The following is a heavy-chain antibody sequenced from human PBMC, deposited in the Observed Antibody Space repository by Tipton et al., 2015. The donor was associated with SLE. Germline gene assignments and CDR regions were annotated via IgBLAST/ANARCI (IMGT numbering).Heavy chain of an antibody. J-gene: IGHJ6*02. CDR1: GFTFSSYA. CDR2: ISYDGSNK. D-gene: IGHD4-17*01. V-gene: IGHV3-30-3*02. Sequence: RSLRLSCAASGFTFSSYAMHWVRQAPGKGLEWVAVISYDGSNKYYADSVKGRFTISRDNSKNTLYLQMNSLRAEDTAVYYCAKLNTAVTNRVYYYYGMDVWGQGTTVTVSS. CDR3: AKLNTAVTNRVYYYYGMDV.